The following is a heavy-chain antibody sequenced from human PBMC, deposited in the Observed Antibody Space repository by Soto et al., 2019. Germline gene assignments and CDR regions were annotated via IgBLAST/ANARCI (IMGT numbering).Heavy chain of an antibody. CDR2: ISSSSSYI. D-gene: IGHD3-3*01. CDR1: GFTFSSYS. J-gene: IGHJ4*02. Sequence: SLRLSCAASGFTFSSYSMNWVRQAPGKGLEWVSSISSSSSYIYYADSVKGRFTISRDNAKNSLYLQMNSLRAEDTAVYYCARGLNTTFGVVILYYFDYWGQGTLVTVSS. CDR3: ARGLNTTFGVVILYYFDY. V-gene: IGHV3-21*01.